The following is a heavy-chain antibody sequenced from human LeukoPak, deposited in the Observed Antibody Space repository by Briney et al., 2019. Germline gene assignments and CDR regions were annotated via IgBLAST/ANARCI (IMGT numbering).Heavy chain of an antibody. CDR2: IIPILGIA. Sequence: SVKVSCKASGGTFSSYAISWVRQAPGQGLEWMGRIIPILGIANYAQKFQGRVTITADKSTSTAYMELSSLRSEDTAAYYCARDLLTVNSQSSPWFDPWGQGTLVTVSS. CDR3: ARDLLTVNSQSSPWFDP. V-gene: IGHV1-69*04. CDR1: GGTFSSYA. J-gene: IGHJ5*02. D-gene: IGHD1-14*01.